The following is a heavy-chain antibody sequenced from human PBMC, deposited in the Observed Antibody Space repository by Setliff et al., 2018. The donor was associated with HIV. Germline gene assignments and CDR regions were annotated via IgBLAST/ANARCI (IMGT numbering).Heavy chain of an antibody. V-gene: IGHV4-39*01. CDR1: GGSISSSSYY. D-gene: IGHD2-15*01. CDR3: ASNYCSAGSCYHDY. Sequence: LSLTCTVSGGSISSSSYYWGWIRQPPGKGLEWIGSIYYSGSTDYNPSLKSRVTISVDTSKNQFSLKLSSVTAADTAVYYCASNYCSAGSCYHDYWGQGTLVTVS. CDR2: IYYSGST. J-gene: IGHJ4*02.